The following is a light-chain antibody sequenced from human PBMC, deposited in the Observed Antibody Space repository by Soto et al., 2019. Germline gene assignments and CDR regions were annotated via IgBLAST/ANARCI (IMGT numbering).Light chain of an antibody. V-gene: IGLV1-51*01. CDR3: GTWDSTLSGV. CDR1: SSNIGNNY. J-gene: IGLJ1*01. Sequence: QSVLTQPPSVSAAPGQKVTISCSGSSSNIGNNYVSWYQHLPGAAPKLIIYDNDKRSSGIPDRISGSKSGTSATLDITGLQTGDEADYYCGTWDSTLSGVFGTGTTLTVL. CDR2: DND.